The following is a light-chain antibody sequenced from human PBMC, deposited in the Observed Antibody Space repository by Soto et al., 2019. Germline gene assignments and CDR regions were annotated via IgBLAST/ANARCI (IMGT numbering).Light chain of an antibody. V-gene: IGKV1-39*01. Sequence: DIQMTQSPSSLSASVGDRVTITCRASQSISSYLNWYQQKPGKAPKLLIYAASSLQSGVPSRFSGSGSGTHFTLTISSLQPEDFATYYCQQSYSTPFTFGAGTKVDIK. CDR3: QQSYSTPFT. J-gene: IGKJ3*01. CDR1: QSISSY. CDR2: AAS.